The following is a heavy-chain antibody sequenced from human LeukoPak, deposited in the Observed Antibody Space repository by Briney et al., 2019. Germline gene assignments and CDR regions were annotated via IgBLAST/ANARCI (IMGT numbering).Heavy chain of an antibody. D-gene: IGHD6-13*01. Sequence: GGSLRLSCAASGFTFSSYSMNWVRQAPGKGLEWVSYISSSSSTKYYADSVKGRFTISRDNAKNSLYLQMNSLRAEDTAVYYCARQYSSSWTLNWFDPWGQGTLVTVSS. CDR3: ARQYSSSWTLNWFDP. J-gene: IGHJ5*02. V-gene: IGHV3-48*04. CDR1: GFTFSSYS. CDR2: ISSSSSTK.